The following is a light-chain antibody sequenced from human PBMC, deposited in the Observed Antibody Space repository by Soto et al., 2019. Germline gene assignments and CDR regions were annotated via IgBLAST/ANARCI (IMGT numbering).Light chain of an antibody. Sequence: QSALTQPASVSGSPGQSITISCTGTSSDIGGYNYVSWYQQYPGKAPKLMIYEDTNRPSGVSNRFSGSKYGNTASLTISGLQSEDDAVYYGSSYRNTYTLVFGGGTKLSVL. CDR2: EDT. V-gene: IGLV2-14*01. CDR1: SSDIGGYNY. CDR3: SSYRNTYTLV. J-gene: IGLJ3*02.